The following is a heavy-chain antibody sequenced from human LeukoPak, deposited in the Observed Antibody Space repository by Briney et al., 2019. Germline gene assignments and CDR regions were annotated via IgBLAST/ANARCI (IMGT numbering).Heavy chain of an antibody. CDR1: GGSINNYY. D-gene: IGHD3-22*01. Sequence: SETLSLTCTVSGGSINNYYWSWIRQPAGKGLEWIGRIYTSGSTNYNPSLKSRVTMSVDTSKNQFSLKLSSVTAADTAVYYCASKLSYYDSSGTYYYMDVWGKGTTVTVSS. CDR3: ASKLSYYDSSGTYYYMDV. V-gene: IGHV4-4*07. J-gene: IGHJ6*03. CDR2: IYTSGST.